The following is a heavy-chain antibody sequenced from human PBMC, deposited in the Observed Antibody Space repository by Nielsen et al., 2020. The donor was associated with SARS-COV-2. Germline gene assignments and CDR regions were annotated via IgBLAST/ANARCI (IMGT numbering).Heavy chain of an antibody. Sequence: GGSLRLSCAASGFTFSDYYMSWIRQAPGKGLEWVSYISSSSSYTNYADSVKGRFTISRDNAKNSLYLQMNSLRAEDTAVYYCARALEFYGDYLSFDYWGQGTLVTVSS. CDR3: ARALEFYGDYLSFDY. CDR1: GFTFSDYY. J-gene: IGHJ4*02. D-gene: IGHD4-17*01. V-gene: IGHV3-11*03. CDR2: ISSSSSYT.